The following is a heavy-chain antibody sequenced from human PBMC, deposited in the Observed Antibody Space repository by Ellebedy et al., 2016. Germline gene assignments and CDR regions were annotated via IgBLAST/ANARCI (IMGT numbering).Heavy chain of an antibody. V-gene: IGHV4-39*01. D-gene: IGHD6-19*01. CDR2: IYYSGST. Sequence: SETLSLTXTVSGGSISSSSYYWGWIRQPPGKGLEWIGSIYYSGSTYYNPSLKSRVTISVDTSKNQFSLKLSSVTAADTAVYYCASPYSRGDYWGQGTLVTVSS. J-gene: IGHJ4*02. CDR1: GGSISSSSYY. CDR3: ASPYSRGDY.